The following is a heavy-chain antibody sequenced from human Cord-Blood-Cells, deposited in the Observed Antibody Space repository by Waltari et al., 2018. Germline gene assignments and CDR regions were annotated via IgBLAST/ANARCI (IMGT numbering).Heavy chain of an antibody. CDR2: FDPEEGET. CDR1: GYTLTELS. D-gene: IGHD2-2*01. Sequence: QVQLVQSGAEVKKPGASVKVSCKVSGYTLTELSMHWVRQAPGKGLEWMGGFDPEEGETIYAPKFQGRVTMTEDTSTDTAYMELISLRSEDTAVYYCATDRPDIVVVPATALSGFDPWGQGTLVTVSS. CDR3: ATDRPDIVVVPATALSGFDP. J-gene: IGHJ5*02. V-gene: IGHV1-24*01.